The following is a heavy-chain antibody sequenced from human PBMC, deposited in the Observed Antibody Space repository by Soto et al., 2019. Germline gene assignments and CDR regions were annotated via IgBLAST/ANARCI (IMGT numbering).Heavy chain of an antibody. CDR2: IYDSGST. J-gene: IGHJ4*02. CDR3: ARSYGDLPDY. D-gene: IGHD4-17*01. Sequence: QVQLQESGPGLVKPSETLSLNCSVSGGSIGTYFWGWIRQPPGKGLEWIGHIYDSGSTSYNPSLRSRVTISLDTSKNQFSLRLRSVSAADTAVYYCARSYGDLPDYWGQGTLVTVSS. CDR1: GGSIGTYF. V-gene: IGHV4-59*08.